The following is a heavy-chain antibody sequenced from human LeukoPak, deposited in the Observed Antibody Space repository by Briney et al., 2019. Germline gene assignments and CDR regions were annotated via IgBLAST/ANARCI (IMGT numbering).Heavy chain of an antibody. J-gene: IGHJ4*02. CDR2: IYYSGST. D-gene: IGHD6-13*01. V-gene: IGHV4-39*02. CDR1: GGSFSGYF. CDR3: ARLGSSTWQFDY. Sequence: SETLSLTCAVYGGSFSGYFWGWIRQPPGKGLEWIGSIYYSGSTYYNPSLKSRVTISVDTSKTHFSLKLSSVTAADTAVYYCARLGSSTWQFDYWGQGTLVTVSS.